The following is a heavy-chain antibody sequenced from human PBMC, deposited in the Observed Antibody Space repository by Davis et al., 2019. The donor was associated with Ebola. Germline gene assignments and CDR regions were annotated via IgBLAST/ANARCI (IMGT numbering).Heavy chain of an antibody. CDR1: GYTFTSYA. CDR3: ARLAAAGNEGVDY. CDR2: INAGNGNT. J-gene: IGHJ4*02. Sequence: ASVKVSCKASGYTFTSYAMHWVRQAPGQRLEWMGWINAGNGNTKYSQKFQGRVTITRDTSASTAYMELSSLRSEDTAVYYCARLAAAGNEGVDYWGQGTLVTVSS. D-gene: IGHD6-13*01. V-gene: IGHV1-3*01.